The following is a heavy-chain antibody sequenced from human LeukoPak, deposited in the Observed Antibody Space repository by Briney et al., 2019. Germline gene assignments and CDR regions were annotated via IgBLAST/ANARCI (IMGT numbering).Heavy chain of an antibody. CDR1: GLTVSSNY. D-gene: IGHD5-24*01. CDR2: IYSGGST. CDR3: ARVKRWLQLWLTRDP. Sequence: GGSLRLSCAGSGLTVSSNYMSWVRQAPGKGLEWVSVIYSGGSTYYADSVTGRFTISRDNSTNTLYLQMNSRRAEDTAVYYCARVKRWLQLWLTRDPWGQGTLVTVSS. J-gene: IGHJ5*02. V-gene: IGHV3-66*01.